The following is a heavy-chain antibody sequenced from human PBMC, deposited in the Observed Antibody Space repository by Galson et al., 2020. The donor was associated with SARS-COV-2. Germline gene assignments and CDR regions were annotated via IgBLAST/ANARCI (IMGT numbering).Heavy chain of an antibody. Sequence: KMSGPTLVKPTQTLTLTCTFSGFSLSTSGVGVGWIRQPPRKALEWLALIYWDEEKRYSPSLKSRLTITKDTSKNQVVLTMTNMDPVDTATYYWSHKVVATILYIWGKGTMVTVSS. CDR2: IYWDEEK. V-gene: IGHV2-5*02. CDR3: SHKVVATILYI. D-gene: IGHD5-12*01. J-gene: IGHJ3*02. CDR1: GFSLSTSGVG.